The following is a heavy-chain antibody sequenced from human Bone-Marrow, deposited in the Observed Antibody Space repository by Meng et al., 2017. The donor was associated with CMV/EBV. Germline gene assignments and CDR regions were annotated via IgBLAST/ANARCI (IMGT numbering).Heavy chain of an antibody. V-gene: IGHV3-30-3*01. D-gene: IGHD5-18*01. CDR1: GFTFSSYA. CDR3: AREDTAMVPNNWFAP. J-gene: IGHJ5*02. Sequence: GGSLRLSCAASGFTFSSYAMHWVRQAPGKGLEWVAVISYDGSNKYYADSVKGRFTISRDNSKNTLYLQMNSLRAEDTAVYYCAREDTAMVPNNWFAPWG. CDR2: ISYDGSNK.